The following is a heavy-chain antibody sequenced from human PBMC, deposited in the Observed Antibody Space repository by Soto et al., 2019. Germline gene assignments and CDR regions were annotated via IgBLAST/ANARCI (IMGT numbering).Heavy chain of an antibody. V-gene: IGHV1-2*04. D-gene: IGHD3-10*02. Sequence: VASVKVSCKASGYTFTGYYMHWVRQAPGQGPEWMGWLNPNSGGTKFAQKFKGWVTMTRDTSVTTAYLELSSLKSDDTAIYYCARSSAVLRPDGLDAWGQGTKVTVSS. J-gene: IGHJ6*02. CDR3: ARSSAVLRPDGLDA. CDR1: GYTFTGYY. CDR2: LNPNSGGT.